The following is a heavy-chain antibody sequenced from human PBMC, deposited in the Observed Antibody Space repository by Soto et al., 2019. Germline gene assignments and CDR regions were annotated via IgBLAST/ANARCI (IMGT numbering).Heavy chain of an antibody. D-gene: IGHD6-13*01. CDR1: GFTFSIYA. V-gene: IGHV3-30-3*01. Sequence: QVQLVESGGGVVQPGRSLRLSCAASGFTFSIYAMHWVRQTPGTGLECVAIMSYDGSNKYYADSVKGRFTISRDNSKNTLYLQMNNLRAEHTAVYYCASDQTGITTAGGGRIEYWGQGTLVTVSS. J-gene: IGHJ4*02. CDR3: ASDQTGITTAGGGRIEY. CDR2: MSYDGSNK.